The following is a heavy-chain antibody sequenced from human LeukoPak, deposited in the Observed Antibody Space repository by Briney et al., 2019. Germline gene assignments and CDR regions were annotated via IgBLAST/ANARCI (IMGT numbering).Heavy chain of an antibody. J-gene: IGHJ4*02. D-gene: IGHD4-17*01. V-gene: IGHV4-39*07. CDR1: GGSIISSSYY. CDR2: IYYSGNT. Sequence: SETLSLTCTVSGGSIISSSYYWGWIRQPPGKGLEWIGSIYYSGNTDYNPSLKSRVTISVDTSKNQFSLKLSSVTAADTAVYYCAREGLRWAYGDYGGVDYWGQGTLVTVSP. CDR3: AREGLRWAYGDYGGVDY.